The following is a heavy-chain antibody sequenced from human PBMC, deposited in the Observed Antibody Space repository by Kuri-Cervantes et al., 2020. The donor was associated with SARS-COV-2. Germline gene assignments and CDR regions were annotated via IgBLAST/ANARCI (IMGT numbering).Heavy chain of an antibody. CDR2: ISAYNGNT. D-gene: IGHD5-18*01. CDR3: ARDLSYGSNYYYGMDV. V-gene: IGHV1-18*04. J-gene: IGHJ6*02. CDR1: GYTFTSYG. Sequence: ASVKVSCKASGYTFTSYGISWVRQAPGQGLEWMGWISAYNGNTNYAQKLQGRVTMTTDISTSTAYMELRSLRSDDTAVYYCARDLSYGSNYYYGMDVWGQGTTVTVSS.